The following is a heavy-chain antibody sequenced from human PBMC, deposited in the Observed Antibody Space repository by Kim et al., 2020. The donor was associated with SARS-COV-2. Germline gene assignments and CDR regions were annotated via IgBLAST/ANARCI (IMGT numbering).Heavy chain of an antibody. CDR1: GGSFSGYY. CDR3: ARGPWGRYFDWLRDAFDI. J-gene: IGHJ3*02. V-gene: IGHV4-34*01. D-gene: IGHD3-9*01. CDR2: INHSGST. Sequence: SETLSLTCAVYGGSFSGYYWSWIRQPPGKGLEWIGEINHSGSTNYNPSLKSRVTISVDTSKNQFSLKLSSVTAADTAVYYCARGPWGRYFDWLRDAFDIWGQGTMVTVSS.